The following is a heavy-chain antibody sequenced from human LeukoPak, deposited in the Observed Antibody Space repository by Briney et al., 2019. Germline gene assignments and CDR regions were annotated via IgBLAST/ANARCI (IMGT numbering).Heavy chain of an antibody. V-gene: IGHV4-59*01. CDR3: ARGGSKDILTGYIKRYYYYYMDV. D-gene: IGHD3-9*01. Sequence: GSLRLSCVASGFTFSSYWMSWIRQPPGKGLEWIGYTHYSGSTNYIPSLKSRVTISVDTSKNHFSLKLSSVTAADTAVYYCARGGSKDILTGYIKRYYYYYMDVWGKGTTVTVSS. CDR2: THYSGST. CDR1: GFTFSSYW. J-gene: IGHJ6*03.